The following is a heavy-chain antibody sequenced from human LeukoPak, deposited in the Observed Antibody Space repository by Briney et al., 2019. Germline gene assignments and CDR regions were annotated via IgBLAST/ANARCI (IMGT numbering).Heavy chain of an antibody. J-gene: IGHJ4*02. Sequence: GGSLRLSCAASGFTFSSYGMHWVRQAPGKGLEWVAFIRYDGSNKYYADSVKGRFTISRDNSKNTLYLQMNSLRAEDTAVYYCWVYCSSTSCYDSFEYWGQGTLVTVSS. V-gene: IGHV3-30*02. CDR2: IRYDGSNK. CDR1: GFTFSSYG. CDR3: WVYCSSTSCYDSFEY. D-gene: IGHD2-2*01.